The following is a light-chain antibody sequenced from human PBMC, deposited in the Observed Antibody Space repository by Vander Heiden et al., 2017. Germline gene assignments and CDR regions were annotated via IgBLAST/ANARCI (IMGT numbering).Light chain of an antibody. CDR3: AAWDDTLNGVV. CDR1: SSNIGSYT. J-gene: IGLJ2*01. V-gene: IGLV1-44*01. CDR2: TNN. Sequence: QSVLTQPPSASGTPGQRVTISCSGSSSNIGSYTVNWYQQLPGTGPKLLIYTNNQRPSGVPDRFSGSKSGTSASQAISGLQSEDEADYHCAAWDDTLNGVVFGGGTKLSVL.